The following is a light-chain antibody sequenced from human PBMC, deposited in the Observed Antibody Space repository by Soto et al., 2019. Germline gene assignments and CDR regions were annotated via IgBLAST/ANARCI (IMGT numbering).Light chain of an antibody. Sequence: SALTHPPSVSVCPRQSITISPTVTTGEVVGYDYFSSYQHHPDKVPTFMIYEVINRPSGVSHRFSGATSVNTPSLTISVGHADDEADYYCTSYTSSSTHVFGSGTKVTVL. CDR3: TSYTSSSTHV. V-gene: IGLV2-14*01. CDR2: EVI. J-gene: IGLJ1*01. CDR1: TGEVVGYDY.